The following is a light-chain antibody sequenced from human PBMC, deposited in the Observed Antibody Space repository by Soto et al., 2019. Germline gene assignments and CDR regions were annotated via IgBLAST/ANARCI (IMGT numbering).Light chain of an antibody. J-gene: IGLJ1*01. CDR2: EVS. CDR3: SSYAVTNIFV. V-gene: IGLV2-8*01. CDR1: SSDVGGYNY. Sequence: QCPLTQPPSASGSPGQSFTISCTGTSSDVGGYNYVSWYQQHPGKAPKVIIYEVSKRPSGVPDRFSGSKSGSTASLTVSGLQAEDEADYYCSSYAVTNIFVFGTGTKVTVL.